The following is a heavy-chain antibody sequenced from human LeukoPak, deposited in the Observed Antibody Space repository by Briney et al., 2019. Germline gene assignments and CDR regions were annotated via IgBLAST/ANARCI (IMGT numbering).Heavy chain of an antibody. V-gene: IGHV3-7*03. Sequence: GGSLRLSCVASGFTFSSYWMSWVRQAPGKGLEWVANIKHDGSDKYYVDSVKGRFTISRDNAKNSLYLQMNSLRAEDTAVYYCAKEIQKGSSAVYFDYWGQGTLVTVSS. J-gene: IGHJ4*02. D-gene: IGHD6-6*01. CDR2: IKHDGSDK. CDR1: GFTFSSYW. CDR3: AKEIQKGSSAVYFDY.